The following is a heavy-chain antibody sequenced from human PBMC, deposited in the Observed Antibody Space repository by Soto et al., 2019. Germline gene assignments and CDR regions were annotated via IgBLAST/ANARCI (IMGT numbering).Heavy chain of an antibody. D-gene: IGHD2-2*01. J-gene: IGHJ4*02. CDR1: GGSFSGYY. Sequence: QVQLQQWGAGLLKPSETLSLTCAVYGGSFSGYYWSWIRQPPGKGLEWIGEINHSGSTNYNPSLKSRVTISVDTSKNQFSLKRSSVTAADTAVYYCARGRYHPGVHPAFDYWGQGTLVTVSS. CDR3: ARGRYHPGVHPAFDY. CDR2: INHSGST. V-gene: IGHV4-34*01.